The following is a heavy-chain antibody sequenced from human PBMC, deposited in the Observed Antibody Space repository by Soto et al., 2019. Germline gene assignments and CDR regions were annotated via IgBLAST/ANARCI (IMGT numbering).Heavy chain of an antibody. D-gene: IGHD1-26*01. CDR2: IYYSGST. V-gene: IGHV4-31*03. CDR1: GGSISSGGYY. Sequence: QVQLQESGPGLVKPSQTLSLTCTVSGGSISSGGYYWSWIRPHPGKGLEWIGYIYYSGSTYYNPSLKSRVNISVDTSKNQFSLKLSSVTAADTAVYYYARWVGATSFDYWGQGTLVTVSS. CDR3: ARWVGATSFDY. J-gene: IGHJ4*02.